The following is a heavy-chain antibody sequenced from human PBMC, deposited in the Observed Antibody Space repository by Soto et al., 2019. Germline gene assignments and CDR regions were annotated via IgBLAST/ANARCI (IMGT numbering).Heavy chain of an antibody. CDR2: INHSGST. Sequence: QVQLQQWGAGLLKPSETPSLTCAVYGGSFSGYYWSWIRPPPVKGLEWIGEINHSGSTNYNPSLKSRVTISVDTSKNQFSLKLSSVTAADAAVYDCARVRSGCRCGYWGQGTLVHVSS. CDR3: ARVRSGCRCGY. J-gene: IGHJ4*02. D-gene: IGHD3-3*01. CDR1: GGSFSGYY. V-gene: IGHV4-34*01.